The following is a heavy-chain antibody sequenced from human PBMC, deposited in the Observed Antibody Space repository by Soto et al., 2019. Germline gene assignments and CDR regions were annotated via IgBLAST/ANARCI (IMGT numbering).Heavy chain of an antibody. J-gene: IGHJ4*02. CDR1: GFTFSSYG. Sequence: PGGSLRLSCAASGFTFSSYGMHWVRQAPGKGLEWVAVIWYDGSNKYYADSVKGRFTISRDNSKNTLYLQMNSLRAEDTAVYYCARTNILPRPFDYWGQGTLVTVSS. D-gene: IGHD3-9*01. CDR2: IWYDGSNK. CDR3: ARTNILPRPFDY. V-gene: IGHV3-33*01.